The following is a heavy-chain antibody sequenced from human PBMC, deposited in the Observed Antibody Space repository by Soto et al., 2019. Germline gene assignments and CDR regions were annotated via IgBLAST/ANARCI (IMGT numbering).Heavy chain of an antibody. CDR3: ARDPTGDTAMS. J-gene: IGHJ5*02. CDR1: GLTVSSNY. V-gene: IGHV3-53*01. Sequence: GGSLRLSCAASGLTVSSNYMSWVRQAPGKGLEWVSVIYSGGSTYYADSVKGRFTISRDNSKNTLYLQMNSLRAEDTAVYYCARDPTGDTAMSWGQGTLVTVSS. CDR2: IYSGGST. D-gene: IGHD5-18*01.